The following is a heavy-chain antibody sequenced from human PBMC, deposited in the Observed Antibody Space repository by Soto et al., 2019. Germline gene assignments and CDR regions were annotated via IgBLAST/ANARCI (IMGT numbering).Heavy chain of an antibody. CDR1: GGSISSGGYY. V-gene: IGHV4-31*03. Sequence: SETLSLTCTVSGGSISSGGYYWSWMRQHPGKGLEWIGYIYYSGSTYYNPSLKSRVTISVDTSKNQFSLKLSSVTAADTAVYYCARYVVTLFGVVRNWFDPWGQGTLVTVSS. CDR3: ARYVVTLFGVVRNWFDP. J-gene: IGHJ5*02. CDR2: IYYSGST. D-gene: IGHD3-3*01.